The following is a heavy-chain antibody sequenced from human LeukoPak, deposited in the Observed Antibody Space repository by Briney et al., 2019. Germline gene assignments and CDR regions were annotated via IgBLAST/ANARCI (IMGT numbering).Heavy chain of an antibody. Sequence: PSETLSLTCAVYGGSFSGYYWSWIRQPPGKGLEWIGEINHSGSTNYNPSLKSRVTISVDTSKNQLSLKLSSVTAADTAVYYCARGLRAYYYYYMDVWGEGTTVTVSS. CDR2: INHSGST. CDR3: ARGLRAYYYYYMDV. J-gene: IGHJ6*03. CDR1: GGSFSGYY. D-gene: IGHD3-16*01. V-gene: IGHV4-34*01.